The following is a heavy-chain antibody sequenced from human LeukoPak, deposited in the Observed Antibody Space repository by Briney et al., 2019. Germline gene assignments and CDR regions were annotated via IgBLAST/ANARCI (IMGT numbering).Heavy chain of an antibody. CDR2: INTDGSGT. Sequence: GGSLRLSCAASGFTFSSYWMHWVRQAPGKGLVWVSRINTDGSGTSYAESVRGRFIIYRDNDKNTLYLQMNSLRAGDTDVYYCARRTGGVYYDYYMDVWGKGTTVSVS. D-gene: IGHD7-27*01. J-gene: IGHJ6*03. CDR3: ARRTGGVYYDYYMDV. CDR1: GFTFSSYW. V-gene: IGHV3-74*01.